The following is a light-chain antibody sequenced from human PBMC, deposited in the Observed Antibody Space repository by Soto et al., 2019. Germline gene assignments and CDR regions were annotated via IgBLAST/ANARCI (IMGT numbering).Light chain of an antibody. V-gene: IGKV3-15*01. CDR2: GAS. CDR1: QSLRSN. CDR3: QQYNNFWT. J-gene: IGKJ1*01. Sequence: EVVMTQSPDTLSVSPGERVTLSCRASQSLRSNLAWYQKKPGQAPRLLIYGASTRATGIPARFSGSGSGTEFTLTISSLQSEDFAVYYCQQYNNFWTFGQGTKVEIK.